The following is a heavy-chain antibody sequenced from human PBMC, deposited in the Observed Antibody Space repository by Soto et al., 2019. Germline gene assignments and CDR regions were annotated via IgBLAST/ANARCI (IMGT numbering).Heavy chain of an antibody. CDR1: GYSFTSYW. Sequence: GESLKISCKASGYSFTSYWISWVRQTPGKGLEWVARIDPRDSYTNYSPSFEGHVTISADQSLSTVYLHWNSLKASDTAIYYCPRGGYDRNWYWYFDAWGQGTVVTVSS. CDR2: IDPRDSYT. V-gene: IGHV5-10-1*01. D-gene: IGHD3-22*01. J-gene: IGHJ5*02. CDR3: PRGGYDRNWYWYFDA.